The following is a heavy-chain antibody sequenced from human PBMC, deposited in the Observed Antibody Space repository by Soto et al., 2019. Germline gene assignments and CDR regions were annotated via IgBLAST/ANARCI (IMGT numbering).Heavy chain of an antibody. V-gene: IGHV2-26*01. CDR1: GFSLSNARMG. CDR3: ARNYYYYGMDV. CDR2: IFSNDEK. J-gene: IGHJ6*02. Sequence: QVTLKESGPVLVKPTETLTLTCTVSGFSLSNARMGVSWIRQPPGKALEWLAHIFSNDEKSYNTSLKSRLTSSKDTSKSQVVLTMTNMDPVDTATYYCARNYYYYGMDVWGQGTTVTVSS.